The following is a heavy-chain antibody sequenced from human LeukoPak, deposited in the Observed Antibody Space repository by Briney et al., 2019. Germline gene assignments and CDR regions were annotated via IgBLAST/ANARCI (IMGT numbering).Heavy chain of an antibody. V-gene: IGHV1-2*02. Sequence: ASVKVSRKASGYRFIGYYMHWLRQAPGQGLEWMGWINPNSGGTNYAQKFQGRVTMTRDTSISTAYMELSRLRSDDTAVYYCARNTIWTGYYAFDFWGQGTLVTVSS. J-gene: IGHJ3*01. D-gene: IGHD3/OR15-3a*01. CDR2: INPNSGGT. CDR3: ARNTIWTGYYAFDF. CDR1: GYRFIGYY.